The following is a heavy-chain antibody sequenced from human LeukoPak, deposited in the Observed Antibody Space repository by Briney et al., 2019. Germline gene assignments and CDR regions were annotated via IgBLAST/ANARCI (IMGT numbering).Heavy chain of an antibody. V-gene: IGHV3-9*01. Sequence: PGGSLRLSCAASGFTFDDYAMHWVRQAPGKGLEWVSGISWNSGSIGYADSVKGRFTISRDNAKNSLYLQMNSLRAEDTALYYCAKDKGRQYSSGPADYWGQGTLVTVSS. CDR2: ISWNSGSI. J-gene: IGHJ4*02. CDR1: GFTFDDYA. D-gene: IGHD6-19*01. CDR3: AKDKGRQYSSGPADY.